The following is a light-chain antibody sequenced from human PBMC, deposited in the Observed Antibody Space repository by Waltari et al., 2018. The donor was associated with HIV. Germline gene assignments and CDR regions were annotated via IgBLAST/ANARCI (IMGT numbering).Light chain of an antibody. Sequence: QSVLTQPPSVSGAPGQRVTIPCTGSSPNIGADYDVQGYHHIPGTAPKLLISGNKNRPSGVPDRFSASKSGTSASLAITGLQPEDEADYFCQSYDSTLNAAVVFGGGTKLTVL. CDR1: SPNIGADYD. CDR2: GNK. V-gene: IGLV1-40*01. CDR3: QSYDSTLNAAVV. J-gene: IGLJ2*01.